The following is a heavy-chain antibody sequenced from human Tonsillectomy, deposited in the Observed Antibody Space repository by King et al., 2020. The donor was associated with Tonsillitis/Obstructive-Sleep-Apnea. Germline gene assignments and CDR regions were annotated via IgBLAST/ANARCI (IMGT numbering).Heavy chain of an antibody. CDR2: ISYDGSNK. J-gene: IGHJ4*02. CDR1: GFTFSSYA. D-gene: IGHD4-17*01. Sequence: VQLVESGGGVVQPGRSLRLSCAASGFTFSSYAMHWVRQAPGKGLEWVALISYDGSNKYYADSVKGRFTISRDNSKNTLYLQMNSLRAEDTAVYYCARAPGYGDYGIKPDYWGQGTLVTVSS. CDR3: ARAPGYGDYGIKPDY. V-gene: IGHV3-30*04.